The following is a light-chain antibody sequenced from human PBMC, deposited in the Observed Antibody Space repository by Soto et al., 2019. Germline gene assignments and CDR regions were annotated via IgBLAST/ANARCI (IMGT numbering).Light chain of an antibody. V-gene: IGKV1-39*01. CDR1: QSISSY. CDR3: QQTRSYTST. CDR2: AAS. Sequence: IQITQCPSSLSASVGDRFTISCRASQSISSYLNWYQQKPGKAPKLLIYAASSLQSGVPSRFSGSGSGTDFTLTISSLQAEDFETYDCQQTRSYTSTFGGGTKVDIK. J-gene: IGKJ4*01.